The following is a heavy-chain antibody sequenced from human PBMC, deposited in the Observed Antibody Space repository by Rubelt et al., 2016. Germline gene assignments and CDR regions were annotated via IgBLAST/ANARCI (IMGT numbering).Heavy chain of an antibody. Sequence: INWVRQATGQGLEWMGWMNPNSGNTGYAQKFQGRVTMTRNTSISTAYMELSSLRSEDTAVYYYARGPPASYSSRPPDYWGQGTLVTVSS. D-gene: IGHD6-13*01. CDR3: ARGPPASYSSRPPDY. V-gene: IGHV1-8*01. CDR2: MNPNSGNT. J-gene: IGHJ4*02.